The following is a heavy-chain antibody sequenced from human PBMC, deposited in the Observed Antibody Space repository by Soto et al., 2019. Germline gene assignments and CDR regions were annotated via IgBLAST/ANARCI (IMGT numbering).Heavy chain of an antibody. D-gene: IGHD6-13*01. CDR2: INPNSGGT. CDR3: AKTIAAAGSYGMDV. V-gene: IGHV1-2*04. CDR1: GYTFTSYD. J-gene: IGHJ6*02. Sequence: ASVKVSCKASGYTFTSYDMHWVRQAPGQGLEWMGWINPNSGGTNYAQKFQGWVTMTRDTSISTAYMELSRLRSDDTAVYYCAKTIAAAGSYGMDVWGQGTTVTVSS.